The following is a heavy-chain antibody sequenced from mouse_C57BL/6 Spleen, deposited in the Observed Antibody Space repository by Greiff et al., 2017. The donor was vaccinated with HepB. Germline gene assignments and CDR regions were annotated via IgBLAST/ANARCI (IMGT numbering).Heavy chain of an antibody. V-gene: IGHV1-50*01. CDR3: ARDLGNYFDY. Sequence: QVQLQQPGAELVKPGASVKLSCKASGYTFTSYWMQWVNQRPGQGLEWIGEIDPSDSYTNYNQKFKGKATLTVDTSSSTAYMQLSSLTSEDSAVYYCARDLGNYFDYWGQGTTLTVSS. J-gene: IGHJ2*01. CDR2: IDPSDSYT. CDR1: GYTFTSYW. D-gene: IGHD3-1*01.